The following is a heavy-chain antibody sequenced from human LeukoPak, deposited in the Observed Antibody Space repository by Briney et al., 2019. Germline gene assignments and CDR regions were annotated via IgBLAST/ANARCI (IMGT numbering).Heavy chain of an antibody. CDR3: ARGGSHYYDSSGYLPRDY. CDR2: ISAYNGNT. CDR1: GGTFSSYA. D-gene: IGHD3-22*01. Sequence: GSSVKVSCKASGGTFSSYAISWVRQAPGQGLEWMGWISAYNGNTNYAQKLQGRVTMTTGTSTSTAYMELRSLRSDDTAVYYCARGGSHYYDSSGYLPRDYWGQGTLVTVSS. J-gene: IGHJ4*02. V-gene: IGHV1-18*01.